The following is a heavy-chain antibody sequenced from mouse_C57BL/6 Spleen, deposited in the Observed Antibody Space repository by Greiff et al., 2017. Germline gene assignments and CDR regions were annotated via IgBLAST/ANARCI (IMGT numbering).Heavy chain of an antibody. CDR2: IYPGSGST. V-gene: IGHV1-55*01. D-gene: IGHD1-1*01. J-gene: IGHJ2*01. CDR3: ARAYGSSSYYFDY. CDR1: GYTFTSYW. Sequence: VQLQQPGAELVKPGASVKMSCKASGYTFTSYWITWVKQRPGQGLEWIGDIYPGSGSTNYNEKFKSKATLTVDTSSSTAYMQLSSLTSEDSAVYYGARAYGSSSYYFDYWGQGTTLTVSS.